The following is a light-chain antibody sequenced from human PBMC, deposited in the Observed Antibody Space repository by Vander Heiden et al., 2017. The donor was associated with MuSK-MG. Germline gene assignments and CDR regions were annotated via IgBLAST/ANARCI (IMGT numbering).Light chain of an antibody. Sequence: DIVMTQSPDSLAASLGERATINCQSSQSVLYSSNNKNHLAWYPPKQGQPPKLLIYWASTRESGVPDRFSGSGSGTDFTLTISSLQAEDVAVYYCQQYYSTPLTFGEGTKVEIK. J-gene: IGKJ4*01. V-gene: IGKV4-1*01. CDR1: QSVLYSSNNKNH. CDR3: QQYYSTPLT. CDR2: WAS.